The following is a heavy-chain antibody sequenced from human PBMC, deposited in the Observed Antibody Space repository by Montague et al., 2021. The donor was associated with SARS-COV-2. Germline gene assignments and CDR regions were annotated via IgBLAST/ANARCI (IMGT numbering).Heavy chain of an antibody. V-gene: IGHV2-70*01. Sequence: PALVKPTQTLTLTCTFSGFSLSTSGMCVSRIRQPPGKALEWLALIDWDDDKYYSTSLKTRLTISKDTSKNQVVLTMTNMDPVYTATSYCARIGGATRGDAFDIWGQGTMVTVSS. CDR2: IDWDDDK. CDR1: GFSLSTSGMC. CDR3: ARIGGATRGDAFDI. D-gene: IGHD1-26*01. J-gene: IGHJ3*02.